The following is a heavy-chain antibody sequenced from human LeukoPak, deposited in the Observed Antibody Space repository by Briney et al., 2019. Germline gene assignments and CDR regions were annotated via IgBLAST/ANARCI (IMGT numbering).Heavy chain of an antibody. CDR2: INPNSGGT. CDR1: VYTFTGYY. D-gene: IGHD2-15*01. J-gene: IGHJ6*02. Sequence: ASVNVSCKASVYTFTGYYMHWVRQAPGQGLEWMGWINPNSGGTNYAQKFQGRVTMTRDTSISTAYMELSRLRSDDTAVYYCARDRFCSGGSCYAYYYYGMDVWGQGTTVTVSS. V-gene: IGHV1-2*02. CDR3: ARDRFCSGGSCYAYYYYGMDV.